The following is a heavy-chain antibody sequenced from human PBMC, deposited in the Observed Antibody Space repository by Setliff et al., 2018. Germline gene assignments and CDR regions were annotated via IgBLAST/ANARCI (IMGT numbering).Heavy chain of an antibody. Sequence: ASVKVSCKASGYTFTSYAMHWVRQAPGQRLEWMGWINAGNGNTKYSQKFQGRVTITRDTSASTAYMELSSLRSDDTAVYYCARGEAGYYEAFDIWGQGTMVTVSS. CDR1: GYTFTSYA. CDR2: INAGNGNT. J-gene: IGHJ3*02. CDR3: ARGEAGYYEAFDI. D-gene: IGHD3-9*01. V-gene: IGHV1-3*01.